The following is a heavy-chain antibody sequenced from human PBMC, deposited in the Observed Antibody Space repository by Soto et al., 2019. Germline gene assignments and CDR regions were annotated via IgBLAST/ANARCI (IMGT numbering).Heavy chain of an antibody. D-gene: IGHD3-10*01. J-gene: IGHJ6*02. CDR1: GFTFSSYA. Sequence: QVQLLESGGGVVQPGRSLRLSCAASGFTFSSYAMHWVRQAPGKGLEWVAVISYDGSNKYYADSVKGRFTISRDNSKNTLYLQMNSLRDEDTAVYYCEREREGYYGSGSYSSEGMDVWGQGTTVTVSS. CDR2: ISYDGSNK. V-gene: IGHV3-30-3*01. CDR3: EREREGYYGSGSYSSEGMDV.